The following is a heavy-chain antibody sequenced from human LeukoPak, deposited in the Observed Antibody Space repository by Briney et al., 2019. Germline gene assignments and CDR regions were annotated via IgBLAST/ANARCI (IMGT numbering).Heavy chain of an antibody. CDR1: GFTFSSYG. CDR2: IWYDGSNK. CDR3: EREAYDILTGWIGGFDY. Sequence: PGGSLRLSCAASGFTFSSYGMHWVRQAPGKGLEWVAVIWYDGSNKYYADSVKGRFTISRDNSKNTLYLQMNSLRAEDTVVYYCEREAYDILTGWIGGFDYWGQGTLVTVSS. J-gene: IGHJ4*02. V-gene: IGHV3-33*01. D-gene: IGHD3-9*01.